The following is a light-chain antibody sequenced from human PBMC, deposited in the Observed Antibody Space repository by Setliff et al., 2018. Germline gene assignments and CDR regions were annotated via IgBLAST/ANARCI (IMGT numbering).Light chain of an antibody. V-gene: IGLV2-8*01. CDR2: EVS. CDR1: SSDVGGYNY. Sequence: QSVLAQPPSASGSPGQSVTISCTGTSSDVGGYNYVSWYQQHPGRAPKLMIYEVSKRPSGVPDRFSGSKSGNTASLTVSGLQAEDEADYHCCSYVGSYTLVFGGGTKVTVL. CDR3: CSYVGSYTLV. J-gene: IGLJ3*02.